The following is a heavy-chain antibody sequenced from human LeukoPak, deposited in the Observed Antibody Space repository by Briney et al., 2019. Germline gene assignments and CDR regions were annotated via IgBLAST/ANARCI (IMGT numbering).Heavy chain of an antibody. CDR3: AKGLTSDQQY. V-gene: IGHV3-33*06. CDR1: GFTFSSYG. J-gene: IGHJ4*02. CDR2: IWYDGSNK. D-gene: IGHD1/OR15-1a*01. Sequence: GRSLRLSXAASGFTFSSYGMHWVRQAPGKGLEWVAVIWYDGSNKYYADSVKGRFTISRDNSKNTLYLQMNSLRAEDTAVYYCAKGLTSDQQYWGQGTLVTVSS.